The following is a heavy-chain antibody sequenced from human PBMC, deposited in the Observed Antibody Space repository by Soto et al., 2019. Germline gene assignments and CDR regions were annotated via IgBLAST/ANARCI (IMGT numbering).Heavy chain of an antibody. Sequence: QVQLVESGGGVVQPGRSLRLSCVASGFMFDSYGMHWVRQAPGKGLEWVAIILYDGSEKYHADSVKGRFTISRDNSKNTLYLQMNSRRAEDTALYCCAREPGRIAVAGFDYWGQGTLVTVSS. V-gene: IGHV3-33*01. D-gene: IGHD6-19*01. CDR2: ILYDGSEK. CDR3: AREPGRIAVAGFDY. J-gene: IGHJ4*02. CDR1: GFMFDSYG.